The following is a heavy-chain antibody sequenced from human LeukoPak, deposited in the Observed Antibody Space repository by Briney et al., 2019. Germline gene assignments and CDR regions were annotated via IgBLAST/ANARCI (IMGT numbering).Heavy chain of an antibody. Sequence: GESLKISCRGAGYSFTNYWIGWVRQMPGKGLEGMGIIYPGDSDTRYSPSFQGQVTISADKSISTAYLQWSSLKASDTAMYYCAREAAVTNVAGRFVPWGQGTLVTVSS. CDR1: GYSFTNYW. D-gene: IGHD2-8*01. J-gene: IGHJ5*02. CDR3: AREAAVTNVAGRFVP. V-gene: IGHV5-51*01. CDR2: IYPGDSDT.